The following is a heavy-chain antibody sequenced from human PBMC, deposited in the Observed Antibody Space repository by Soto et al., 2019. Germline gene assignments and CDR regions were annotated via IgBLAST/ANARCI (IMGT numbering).Heavy chain of an antibody. D-gene: IGHD6-13*01. Sequence: GGSLRLSCAASGFTFSSYAMSWVRQAPGKGLEWVSAISGSGGSTYYADSVKGRFTISRDNSKNTLYLQMNSLRAEDTAVYYCAKDLEDSGSWPYYYYGMDVWGQGTTVTVSS. CDR2: ISGSGGST. CDR1: GFTFSSYA. J-gene: IGHJ6*02. CDR3: AKDLEDSGSWPYYYYGMDV. V-gene: IGHV3-23*01.